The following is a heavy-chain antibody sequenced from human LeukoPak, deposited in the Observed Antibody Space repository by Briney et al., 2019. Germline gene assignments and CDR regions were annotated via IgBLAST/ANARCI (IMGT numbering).Heavy chain of an antibody. Sequence: SVKVSCKASGYTFTSYGISWVRQAPGQGLEWMGGIIPIFGTANYAQKFQGRVTITTDESTSTAYMELSSLRSEDTAVYYCAGNIVVVPAAMLASSSSLDYWGQGTLVTVSS. CDR3: AGNIVVVPAAMLASSSSLDY. CDR1: GYTFTSYG. CDR2: IIPIFGTA. D-gene: IGHD2-2*01. J-gene: IGHJ4*02. V-gene: IGHV1-69*05.